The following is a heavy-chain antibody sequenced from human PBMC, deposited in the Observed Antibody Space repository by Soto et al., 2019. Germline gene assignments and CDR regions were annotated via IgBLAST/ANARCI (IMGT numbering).Heavy chain of an antibody. CDR1: GFSLSTSGVG. V-gene: IGHV2-5*02. J-gene: IGHJ2*01. D-gene: IGHD3-22*01. CDR3: AHIKHYYDSSGYYPYWYFDL. CDR2: IYWDDDK. Sequence: QITLKESGPTLVKPTQTLTLTCTFSGFSLSTSGVGVGWFRQPPGKALEWLGLIYWDDDKRYSPSLKSRLTITKDTSKNQVVLTMTNMDPVDTATYYCAHIKHYYDSSGYYPYWYFDLWGRGTLVTVSS.